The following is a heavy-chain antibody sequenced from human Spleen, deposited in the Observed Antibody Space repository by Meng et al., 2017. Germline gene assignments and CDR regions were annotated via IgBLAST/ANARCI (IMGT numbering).Heavy chain of an antibody. CDR2: INQSGST. D-gene: IGHD1-1*01. CDR1: GWSVSYLY. Sequence: HVEVPLWCPVQCSPSSSMSRACVVVGWSVSYLYWCWIRQPREPGREWIGEINQSGSTNYNPSNERLATLSVDTTHNYLSLMLRFVTAADSAVYSCARGPSTMAHDIDYWGQGTLVTVSS. V-gene: IGHV4-34*05. CDR3: ARGPSTMAHDIDY. J-gene: IGHJ4*02.